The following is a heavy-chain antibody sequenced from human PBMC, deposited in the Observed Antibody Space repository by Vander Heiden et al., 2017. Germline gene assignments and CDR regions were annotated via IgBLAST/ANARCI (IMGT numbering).Heavy chain of an antibody. CDR3: ARGSPDFGDYSSDY. Sequence: LVESGGGMVQPGRSLRLSCAASGFTFSNYAMHWVRQAPGKGLEWVAVIWFDGNIKYYGDSVKGRFTISRDNSKNTLYLQMNSLRAEDTAVYFCARGSPDFGDYSSDYWGQGTLVTVSS. CDR1: GFTFSNYA. CDR2: IWFDGNIK. J-gene: IGHJ4*02. D-gene: IGHD2-21*02. V-gene: IGHV3-33*01.